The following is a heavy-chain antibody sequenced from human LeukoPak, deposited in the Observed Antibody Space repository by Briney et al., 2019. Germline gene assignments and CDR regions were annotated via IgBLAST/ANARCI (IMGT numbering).Heavy chain of an antibody. D-gene: IGHD3/OR15-3a*01. V-gene: IGHV4-34*01. J-gene: IGHJ6*02. Sequence: PSETLSLTCAVYGGSFSGYYWSWIRQPPGKGLEWIGEINHSGSTNYNPSLKSRVTISIDTSKNQFSLKLSSVTAADTAVYYCARGGLRYYYGMDVWGQGTTVTVSS. CDR1: GGSFSGYY. CDR3: ARGGLRYYYGMDV. CDR2: INHSGST.